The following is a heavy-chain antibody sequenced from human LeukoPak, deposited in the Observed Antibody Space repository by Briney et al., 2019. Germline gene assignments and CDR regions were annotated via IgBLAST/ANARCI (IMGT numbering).Heavy chain of an antibody. J-gene: IGHJ5*02. D-gene: IGHD2-2*01. Sequence: GGSLRLSCAASGFTFSSYSMNWVRQAPGKGLEWVSSISSSSSYIYYADSVKGRSTISRDNAKNSLYLQMNSLRAEDTAVYYCARDPENFLPAGGTNWFDPWGQGTLVTASS. CDR2: ISSSSSYI. CDR1: GFTFSSYS. CDR3: ARDPENFLPAGGTNWFDP. V-gene: IGHV3-21*01.